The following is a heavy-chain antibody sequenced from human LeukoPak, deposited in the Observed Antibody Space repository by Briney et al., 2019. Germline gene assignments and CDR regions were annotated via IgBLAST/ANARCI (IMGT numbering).Heavy chain of an antibody. CDR1: GYSFTNYW. CDR3: ARRGYSGYGPRKYYFYYYGMDV. J-gene: IGHJ6*02. V-gene: IGHV5-51*01. CDR2: IYPGDSDT. Sequence: GESLKISCKGSGYSFTNYWIGWVRQMPGKGLVWMGIIYPGDSDTRYSPSFQGQVTISADKSISTAYLQWSSLKASDTAMYYCARRGYSGYGPRKYYFYYYGMDVWGQGTTVTVSS. D-gene: IGHD5-12*01.